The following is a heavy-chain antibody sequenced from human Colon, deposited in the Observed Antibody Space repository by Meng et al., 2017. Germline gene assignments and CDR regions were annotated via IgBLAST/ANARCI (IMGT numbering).Heavy chain of an antibody. J-gene: IGHJ4*01. Sequence: RLGSCGEGRAQPGRSLRLSCATSGFTFTSHGLHWVRQAPGKGLGWLAVIWYDGSKEYYADSVKGRFTISRDDSKNTIYLQMNSLRAEDTAVYYCARCYGDWFSGDHWGRGTLVTVSS. CDR2: IWYDGSKE. D-gene: IGHD3/OR15-3a*01. CDR3: ARCYGDWFSGDH. CDR1: GFTFTSHG. V-gene: IGHV3-33*01.